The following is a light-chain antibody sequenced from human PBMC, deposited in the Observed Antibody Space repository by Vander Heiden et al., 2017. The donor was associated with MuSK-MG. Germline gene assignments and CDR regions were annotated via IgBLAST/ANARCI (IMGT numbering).Light chain of an antibody. CDR3: QQSYSTPWT. V-gene: IGKV1-39*01. J-gene: IGKJ1*01. CDR1: QSISIY. CDR2: GAS. Sequence: SPSSLPASVGDRVTITCRASQSISIYLSWYQQKPGKAPKLLIYGASNLQSGVPSRFSGSGSGTDFTLNISSLQREDFATYYCQQSYSTPWTFGQGTKVEIK.